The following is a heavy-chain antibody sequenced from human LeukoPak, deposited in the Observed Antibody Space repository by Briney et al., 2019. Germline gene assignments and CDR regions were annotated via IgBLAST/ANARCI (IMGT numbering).Heavy chain of an antibody. J-gene: IGHJ6*03. CDR3: ARVPRVGSGYYYYMDV. CDR1: GGSISSYY. CDR2: IYYSGST. Sequence: SETLSLTCTVSGGSISSYYWSWIRQPPGKGLEWIGYIYYSGSTNYNPSLKSRVTISADTSKNQFSLKLSSVTAADTAVYYCARVPRVGSGYYYYMDVWGKGTTVTVSS. D-gene: IGHD3-3*01. V-gene: IGHV4-59*01.